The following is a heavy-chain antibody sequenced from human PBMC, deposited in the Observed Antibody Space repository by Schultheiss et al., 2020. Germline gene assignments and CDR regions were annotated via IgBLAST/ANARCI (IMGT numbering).Heavy chain of an antibody. CDR1: GFTFSNYW. CDR2: ISDSRPTT. D-gene: IGHD4-11*01. V-gene: IGHV3-23*01. Sequence: GGSLRLSCAASGFTFSNYWMNWVRQAPGKGLEWVSSISDSRPTTYYADSVKGRFTISRDNSKNTLYLQMNSLRAEDTAVYYCARGPRAVTGYYYYGMDVWGQGTTVTVSS. CDR3: ARGPRAVTGYYYYGMDV. J-gene: IGHJ6*02.